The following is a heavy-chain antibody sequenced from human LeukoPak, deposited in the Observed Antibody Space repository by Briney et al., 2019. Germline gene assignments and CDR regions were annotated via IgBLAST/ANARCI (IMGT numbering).Heavy chain of an antibody. CDR2: ISYDGSNK. D-gene: IGHD4-23*01. V-gene: IGHV3-30-3*01. CDR1: GFTFSSYA. Sequence: PGGSLRLSCSASGFTFSSYAMHWVRQAPGKGLEWVAVISYDGSNKYYADSVKGRFTISRDNSKNTLDLQMNSLRAEDTAVYYCGSGGLRWSLNPDFWGQGTLVTVSS. CDR3: GSGGLRWSLNPDF. J-gene: IGHJ4*02.